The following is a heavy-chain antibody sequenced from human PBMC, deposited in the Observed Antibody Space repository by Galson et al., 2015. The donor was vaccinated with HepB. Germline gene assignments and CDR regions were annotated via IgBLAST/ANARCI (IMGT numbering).Heavy chain of an antibody. V-gene: IGHV3-33*05. J-gene: IGHJ4*02. D-gene: IGHD3-9*01. CDR3: ARRRDDYDILTGYFYYFDY. CDR2: IQTDGSNK. Sequence: SLRLSCAAPGFTFNFYGMHWVRQAPGKGLEWMAGIQTDGSNKYYEDSVRGRVTISRDNSKNTLHLQMNNLRVEDTAVYYCARRRDDYDILTGYFYYFDYWGQGTLVTVSS. CDR1: GFTFNFYG.